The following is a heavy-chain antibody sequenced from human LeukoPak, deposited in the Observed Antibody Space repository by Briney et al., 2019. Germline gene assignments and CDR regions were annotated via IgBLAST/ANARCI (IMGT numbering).Heavy chain of an antibody. CDR2: INHSGRN. CDR3: ARDLGGSGWYVY. CDR1: GGSFSGYY. J-gene: IGHJ4*02. D-gene: IGHD6-19*01. V-gene: IGHV4-34*01. Sequence: SETLSLTCAVYGGSFSGYYWSWIRQPPGKGLEWIGEINHSGRNNYNPSLKSRVTISVDTSKNQLSLKLSSVTAADTAVYYCARDLGGSGWYVYWGQGTLVTVSS.